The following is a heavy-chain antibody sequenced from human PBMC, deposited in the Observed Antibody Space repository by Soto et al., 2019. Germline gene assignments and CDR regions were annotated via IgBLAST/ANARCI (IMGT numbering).Heavy chain of an antibody. V-gene: IGHV3-23*01. CDR1: GFTFSSYA. Sequence: GSLRLSCAASGFTFSSYAMSWVRQAPGKGLEWVSAISGSGGATYYADSVKGRFTLSRDNSKSTLFLQMNSLRAEDTAIYYCAKDLVNNYGFEGGFSWGQGTLVTVSS. D-gene: IGHD3-10*01. J-gene: IGHJ5*02. CDR3: AKDLVNNYGFEGGFS. CDR2: ISGSGGAT.